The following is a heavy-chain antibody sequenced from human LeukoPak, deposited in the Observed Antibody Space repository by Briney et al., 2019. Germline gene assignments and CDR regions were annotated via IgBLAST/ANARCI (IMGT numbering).Heavy chain of an antibody. D-gene: IGHD3-3*01. CDR2: FDPEDGET. CDR1: GYTLTELS. CDR3: ATGRLVEWLFPFDY. Sequence: ASVKVSCKVSGYTLTELSMHWVRQAPGKGLEWMGGFDPEDGETIYAQKFQGRVTMTEDTSTDTAYMELSSLRSEDTAVYYCATGRLVEWLFPFDYWGQGTLDTVSS. V-gene: IGHV1-24*01. J-gene: IGHJ4*02.